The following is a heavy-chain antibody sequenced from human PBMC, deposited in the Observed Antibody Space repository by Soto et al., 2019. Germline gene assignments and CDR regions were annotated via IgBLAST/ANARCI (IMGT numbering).Heavy chain of an antibody. V-gene: IGHV3-11*01. CDR1: GFIFNDYY. J-gene: IGHJ3*01. Sequence: QAHLVESGGGLVKPGGSLRLSCTASGFIFNDYYMSWIRQAPGKGLDWISYISSSGSTIYYADSVKGRFTISRDNAKNSLYLQMDSLRDEDSAIYYCARDRYYSGSGTRDRAFDVWGQGSVVTVSS. CDR3: ARDRYYSGSGTRDRAFDV. CDR2: ISSSGSTI. D-gene: IGHD3-10*01.